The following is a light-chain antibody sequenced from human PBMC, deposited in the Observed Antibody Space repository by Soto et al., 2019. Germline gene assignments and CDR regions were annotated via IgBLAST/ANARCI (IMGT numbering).Light chain of an antibody. J-gene: IGLJ1*01. CDR2: DVS. CDR3: CSYAGSYTYV. CDR1: SSDVGGYNY. Sequence: QSVLTPPRSVYGSPGQSVTISCTGTSSDVGGYNYVSWYQQHPGKAPKLMIYDVSKRPSGVPDRFSGSKSGNTASLTISGLQAEDEADYYCCSYAGSYTYVFGTGTKVTVL. V-gene: IGLV2-11*01.